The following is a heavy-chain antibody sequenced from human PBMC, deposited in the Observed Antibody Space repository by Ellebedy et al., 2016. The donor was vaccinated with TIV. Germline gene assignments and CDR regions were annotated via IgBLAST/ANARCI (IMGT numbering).Heavy chain of an antibody. D-gene: IGHD6-19*01. V-gene: IGHV4-59*01. Sequence: SETLSLTXTVSGGSISSYYWSWIRQPPGKGLEWIGYIYYSGSTNYNPSLKSRVTISVDTSKNQFSLKLSSVTAADTAVYYCARDRLSLNYYYYGMDVWGQGTTVTVSS. CDR1: GGSISSYY. CDR2: IYYSGST. J-gene: IGHJ6*02. CDR3: ARDRLSLNYYYYGMDV.